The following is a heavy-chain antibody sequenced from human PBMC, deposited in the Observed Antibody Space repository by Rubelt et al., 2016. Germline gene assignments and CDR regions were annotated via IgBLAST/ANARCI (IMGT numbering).Heavy chain of an antibody. CDR1: TITFSSYW. V-gene: IGHV3-7*03. J-gene: IGHJ5*02. CDR2: IKYDGSEK. Sequence: EVQLVESGGGLVQPGGSLRLSCAVSTITFSSYWMSWVRQAPGKGLEWVAYIKYDGSEKDYVDSVKGRFTISRDNAKKSLYLQMNRLRVGDTAGYYCARDEAWGQGTLVTVSS. CDR3: ARDEA.